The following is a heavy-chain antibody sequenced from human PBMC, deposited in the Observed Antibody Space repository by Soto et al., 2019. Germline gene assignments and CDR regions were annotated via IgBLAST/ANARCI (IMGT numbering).Heavy chain of an antibody. J-gene: IGHJ4*02. CDR1: GYTFTSYS. V-gene: IGHV1-3*01. D-gene: IGHD3-3*01. Sequence: ASVKVSCKASGYTFTSYSIQWVRQAPGQRLEWMGWINAGNGNTKFSQKFQGRVTITRDTSASTAYLDLTSLRFEDTAVYYCAREHDSWTAYPFDYWGQGTLVTVSS. CDR3: AREHDSWTAYPFDY. CDR2: INAGNGNT.